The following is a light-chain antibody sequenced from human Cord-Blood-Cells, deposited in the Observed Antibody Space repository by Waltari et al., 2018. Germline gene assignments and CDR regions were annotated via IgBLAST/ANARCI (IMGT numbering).Light chain of an antibody. CDR3: QVWDSSSDRWV. CDR2: YDS. CDR1: NIGSKS. J-gene: IGLJ3*02. Sequence: SYVLTQPPSVSVAPGKTVRITCGGNNIGSKSVHWYQQKPGQAPVLVIYYDSDRPSGIPERFSGSNSGNTATLTISRVEAGDEADYYCQVWDSSSDRWVFGGGTKLTVL. V-gene: IGLV3-21*04.